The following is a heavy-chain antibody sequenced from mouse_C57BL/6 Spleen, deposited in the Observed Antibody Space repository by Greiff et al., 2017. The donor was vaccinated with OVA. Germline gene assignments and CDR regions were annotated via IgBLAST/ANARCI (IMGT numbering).Heavy chain of an antibody. CDR2: IHPNSGST. Sequence: QVQLQQPGAELVKPGASVKLSCKASGYTFTSYWMPWVKQRPGQGLEWIGMIHPNSGSTNYNEKFKSKATLTVDKSSSAAYRQLSSVTSEYSAVYYGARGGYYGSSYARDYWGQGTSVTVSS. CDR1: GYTFTSYW. CDR3: ARGGYYGSSYARDY. D-gene: IGHD1-1*01. V-gene: IGHV1-64*01. J-gene: IGHJ4*01.